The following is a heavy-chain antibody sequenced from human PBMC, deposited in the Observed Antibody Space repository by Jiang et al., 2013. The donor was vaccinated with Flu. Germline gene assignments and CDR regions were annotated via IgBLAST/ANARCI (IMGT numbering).Heavy chain of an antibody. CDR3: ARDVSGWRYFDS. J-gene: IGHJ4*02. Sequence: KPSETLSLTCTVSGGSVTSGSYYWSWIRQPPGEGLEWIGYIYYSGSTNYNPSLKSRVTMSVDTTRNHFSLNLSSVTSADTAVYYCARDVSGWRYFDSWGQGTLVTVSS. D-gene: IGHD6-19*01. CDR1: GGSVTSGSYY. V-gene: IGHV4-61*03. CDR2: IYYSGST.